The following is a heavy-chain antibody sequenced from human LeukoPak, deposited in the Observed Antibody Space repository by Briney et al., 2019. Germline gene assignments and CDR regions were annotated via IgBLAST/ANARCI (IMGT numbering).Heavy chain of an antibody. CDR1: GGSISSSSYY. D-gene: IGHD5-24*01. V-gene: IGHV4-39*07. CDR2: IYYSGST. Sequence: SETLSLTCTVSGGSISSSSYYWGWIRQPPGKGLEWIGSIYYSGSTYYNPSLKSRVTISVDTSKNQFSLKLSSVTAADTAVYYCARAPRDGYNLEYYFDYWGQGTLVTVSS. J-gene: IGHJ4*02. CDR3: ARAPRDGYNLEYYFDY.